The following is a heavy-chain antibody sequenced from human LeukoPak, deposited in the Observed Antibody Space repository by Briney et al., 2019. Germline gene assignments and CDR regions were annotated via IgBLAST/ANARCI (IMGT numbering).Heavy chain of an antibody. CDR2: ISVNGGRT. Sequence: GGSPRLSCAASGFTFSYYAMSWVRQAPGKGLEWVSGISVNGGRTYYADSVKGRFTISRDNSKNTVYVQMNSLRAEDTAIYYCVKGLEDRHDSSGYYSNWFDPWGQGTLVTVSS. D-gene: IGHD3-22*01. J-gene: IGHJ5*02. V-gene: IGHV3-23*01. CDR3: VKGLEDRHDSSGYYSNWFDP. CDR1: GFTFSYYA.